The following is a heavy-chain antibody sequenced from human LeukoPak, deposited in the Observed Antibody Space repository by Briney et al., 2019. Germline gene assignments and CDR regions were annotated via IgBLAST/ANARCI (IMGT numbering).Heavy chain of an antibody. D-gene: IGHD3-22*01. CDR1: GFTFSRYW. CDR2: INSDGTYT. J-gene: IGHJ4*02. V-gene: IGHV3-74*01. CDR3: ARGGSGYSDY. Sequence: GGSLRLSCAASGFTFSRYWMHWVRQVPGKGLVWVSRINSDGTYTSFADSVKGRFTISRDNAKNTLYVQMNSLRAEDTAVYFCARGGSGYSDYWGQGTLVTVSS.